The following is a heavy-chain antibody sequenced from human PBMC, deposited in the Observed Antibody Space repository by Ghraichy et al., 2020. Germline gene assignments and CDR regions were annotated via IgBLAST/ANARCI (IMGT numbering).Heavy chain of an antibody. D-gene: IGHD3-10*01. CDR3: ARDTGPDYGSGSYYNNYYYYGMDV. CDR1: GFTFSSYS. J-gene: IGHJ6*02. Sequence: GGSLRLSCAASGFTFSSYSMNWVRQAPGKGLEWVSYISGSSSTIYYADSVKGRFTISRDNAKNSLYLQMNSLRDEDTAVYYCARDTGPDYGSGSYYNNYYYYGMDVWGQGTTVTVSS. CDR2: ISGSSSTI. V-gene: IGHV3-48*02.